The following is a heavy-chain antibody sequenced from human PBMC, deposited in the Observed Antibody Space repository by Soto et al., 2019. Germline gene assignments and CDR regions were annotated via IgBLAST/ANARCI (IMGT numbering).Heavy chain of an antibody. CDR1: VYTFTDYW. D-gene: IGHD6-19*01. Sequence: GESLKISCKGSVYTFTDYWIGWVRQLPGKGLEWMGIIYPGDSDTRYSPSFQGHVTITVDKSTSTAYLQWNTLKASDTAMYYCARHSSNFRYYYYAMDVWDQGTTVTVSS. CDR2: IYPGDSDT. V-gene: IGHV5-51*01. CDR3: ARHSSNFRYYYYAMDV. J-gene: IGHJ6*02.